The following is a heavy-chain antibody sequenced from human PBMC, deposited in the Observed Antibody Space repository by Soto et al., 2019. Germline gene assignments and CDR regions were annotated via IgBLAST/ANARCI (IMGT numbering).Heavy chain of an antibody. CDR1: GGSISSGDYY. Sequence: SETLSLTCTVSGGSISSGDYYWSWIRQPPGKGLEWIGYIYYSGSTYYNPSLKSRVTISVDTSKNQFSLKLSSVTAADTAVYYCALDTYYYGSGSPGPWGQGTLVTVSS. CDR3: ALDTYYYGSGSPGP. D-gene: IGHD3-10*01. CDR2: IYYSGST. J-gene: IGHJ5*02. V-gene: IGHV4-30-4*01.